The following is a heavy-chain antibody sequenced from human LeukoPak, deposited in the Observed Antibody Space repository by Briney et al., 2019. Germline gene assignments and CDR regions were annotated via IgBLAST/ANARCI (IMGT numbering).Heavy chain of an antibody. V-gene: IGHV3-7*01. CDR2: INQGGSDK. D-gene: IGHD1-14*01. J-gene: IGHJ4*02. CDR3: TRDRSRAEDD. CDR1: GFTFSGHW. Sequence: GGSLRLSCAASGFTFSGHWMSWVRQAPGKGLEWVANINQGGSDKYYVDSVKGRFTISRDNANNLLYLQMNSLRGEDAAVYYCTRDRSRAEDDWGEGTLVTVSS.